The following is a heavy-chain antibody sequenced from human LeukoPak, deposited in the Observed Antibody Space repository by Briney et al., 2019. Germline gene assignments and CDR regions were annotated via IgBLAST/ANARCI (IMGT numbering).Heavy chain of an antibody. V-gene: IGHV3-48*03. CDR3: ARIGGWADY. CDR1: GFTFSSYE. Sequence: GGSLRLSCAASGFTFSSYEMNWVGQAPGKGLEWVSYISSSGSTIYYADSVKGRFTISRDHAKNSLYLQMNSLRAEGTAVYYCARIGGWADYWGQGTLVTVSS. D-gene: IGHD1-26*01. J-gene: IGHJ4*02. CDR2: ISSSGSTI.